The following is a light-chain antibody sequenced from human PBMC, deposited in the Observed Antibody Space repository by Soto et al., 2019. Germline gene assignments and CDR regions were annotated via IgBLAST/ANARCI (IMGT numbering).Light chain of an antibody. CDR3: QQYNSYPWW. J-gene: IGKJ1*01. CDR1: QSISSW. V-gene: IGKV1-5*03. CDR2: KAS. Sequence: DIQMTQSPSTRSASVGDRVTITVRGSQSISSWLAWYQQKPGKAPKLLIYKASSLESVVPSRFSGSGSGTEFTLTISRLQPDDFASYYCQQYNSYPWWFGQGSKVEI.